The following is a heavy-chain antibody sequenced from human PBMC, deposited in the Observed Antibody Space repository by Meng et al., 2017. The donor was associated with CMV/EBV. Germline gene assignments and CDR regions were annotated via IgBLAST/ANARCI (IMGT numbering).Heavy chain of an antibody. CDR1: GGSISSYY. CDR3: ATGLWFEE. CDR2: IYYNGNT. V-gene: IGHV4-59*12. Sequence: GSLRLSCTVSGGSISSYYWSWIRQPPGKGLEWIGYIYYNGNTYYSPSLKSRVTISLDTSKNQLSLKLNSVTAADTAVYYCATGLWFEEWGQGTLVTVSS. D-gene: IGHD3-10*01. J-gene: IGHJ4*02.